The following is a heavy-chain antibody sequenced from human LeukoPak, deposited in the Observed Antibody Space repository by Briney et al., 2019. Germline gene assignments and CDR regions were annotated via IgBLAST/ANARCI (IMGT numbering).Heavy chain of an antibody. CDR3: ARRSYSASYYLDY. V-gene: IGHV4-59*01. Sequence: KPSETLSLTCAVYGGSFSGYYWSWIRQPPGKGLEWIGYIYYSGGPKYNPSLKSRVTISVDTSKNQFSLKLSSVTAADTAVYYCARRSYSASYYLDYWAQGTLVTVSS. D-gene: IGHD1-26*01. CDR1: GGSFSGYY. J-gene: IGHJ4*02. CDR2: IYYSGGP.